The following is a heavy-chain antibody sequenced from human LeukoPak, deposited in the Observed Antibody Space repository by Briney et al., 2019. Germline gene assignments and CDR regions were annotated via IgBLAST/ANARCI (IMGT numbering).Heavy chain of an antibody. CDR3: AKSTRHFWSGFVPDAFDI. V-gene: IGHV4-30-4*08. CDR1: GYSISSDYY. J-gene: IGHJ3*02. CDR2: IYYSGST. Sequence: KPSETLSLTCAVSGYSISSDYYWSWIRQPPGKGLEWIGYIYYSGSTYYNPSLKSRVTISVDTSKNQFSLKLSSVTAADTAVYYCAKSTRHFWSGFVPDAFDIWGQGTMVTVSS. D-gene: IGHD3-3*02.